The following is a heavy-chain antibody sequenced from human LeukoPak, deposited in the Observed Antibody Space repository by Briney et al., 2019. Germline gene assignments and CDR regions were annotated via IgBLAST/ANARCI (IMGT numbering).Heavy chain of an antibody. V-gene: IGHV1-2*02. CDR2: INPNSGGT. Sequence: ASVKVSCKASGYSFTAYYMHWVRQAPGQGLDWMGWINPNSGGTNYARKFQGRVTMTRERSITTAYMEMSRLRSDDTALYYCARSPHILTGENFDYWGQGTLVTVSS. CDR1: GYSFTAYY. CDR3: ARSPHILTGENFDY. J-gene: IGHJ4*02. D-gene: IGHD3-9*01.